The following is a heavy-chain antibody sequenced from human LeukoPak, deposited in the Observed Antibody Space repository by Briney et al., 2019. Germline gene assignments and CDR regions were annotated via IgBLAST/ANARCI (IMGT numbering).Heavy chain of an antibody. CDR2: IKQDGSEK. Sequence: SGGSLRLSCVVSGFKFSNYWMSWVRQAPGKGLEWVANIKQDGSEKNYVDSVKSRFTISRDNAKYSLYLQMNSLRAEDTAVYYCAKDGDTAMVYYYYYYMDVWGKGTTVTISS. CDR1: GFKFSNYW. CDR3: AKDGDTAMVYYYYYYMDV. J-gene: IGHJ6*03. D-gene: IGHD5-18*01. V-gene: IGHV3-7*01.